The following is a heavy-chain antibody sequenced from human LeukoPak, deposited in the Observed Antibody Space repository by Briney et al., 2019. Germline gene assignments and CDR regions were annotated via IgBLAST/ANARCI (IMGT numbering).Heavy chain of an antibody. D-gene: IGHD4-17*01. V-gene: IGHV4-59*01. CDR3: ARETTVTKLLDY. CDR1: GGSISSYY. Sequence: QLQLQESGPGVVKPSETLSLTCTVSGGSISSYYWRWMRQPPGKGLEWIGYIYYSGSTNYNPSLKSRVTISVDTSKNQFSLKLSSVTAADTAVYYCARETTVTKLLDYWGQGTLVTVSS. J-gene: IGHJ4*02. CDR2: IYYSGST.